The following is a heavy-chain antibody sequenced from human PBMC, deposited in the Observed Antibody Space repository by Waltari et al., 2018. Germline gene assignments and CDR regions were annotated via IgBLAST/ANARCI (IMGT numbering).Heavy chain of an antibody. Sequence: EVQLVETGGGLIQPGGSLGLSCAASGFTVSSNFMSWVRQPPGKGLEWVSVIYTDGRPHYADSVKGRFSISRDSSKNTLYLQMNSLRAEDTAVYYCARGSSYVTGHIDSWGQGTLVTVSS. D-gene: IGHD2-21*02. CDR1: GFTVSSNF. CDR2: IYTDGRP. V-gene: IGHV3-53*02. J-gene: IGHJ4*02. CDR3: ARGSSYVTGHIDS.